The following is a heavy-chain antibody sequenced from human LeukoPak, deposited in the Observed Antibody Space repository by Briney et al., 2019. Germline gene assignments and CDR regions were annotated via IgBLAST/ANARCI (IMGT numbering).Heavy chain of an antibody. CDR2: INPNSGGT. Sequence: ASVKVSCKASGYTFTGYYMHWVRQAPGQGLEWMGWINPNSGGTNYAQKFQGRVTMTRDTSISTAYMELSRLRSDDTAVYYCATADGYSYGYDYWGQGTLVTVSS. J-gene: IGHJ4*02. V-gene: IGHV1-2*02. D-gene: IGHD5-18*01. CDR3: ATADGYSYGYDY. CDR1: GYTFTGYY.